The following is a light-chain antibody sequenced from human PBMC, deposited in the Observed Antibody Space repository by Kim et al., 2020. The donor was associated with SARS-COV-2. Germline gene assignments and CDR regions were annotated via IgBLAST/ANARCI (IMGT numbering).Light chain of an antibody. J-gene: IGKJ1*01. V-gene: IGKV3-11*01. CDR2: DAS. Sequence: ALSPGESATLSCRASQSVTNYLAWYQQKPGQPPRLLIYDASKRATGVPSRFSGSGSGTDFTLTISSLDPEDFGVYFCQQRSNWPTFGQGTKVDIK. CDR3: QQRSNWPT. CDR1: QSVTNY.